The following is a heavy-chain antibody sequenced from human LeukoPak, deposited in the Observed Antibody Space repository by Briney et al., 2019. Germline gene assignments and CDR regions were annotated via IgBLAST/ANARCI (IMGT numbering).Heavy chain of an antibody. CDR3: ARDYYDSSGYFLVPDAFDI. CDR2: ISYDGSNK. V-gene: IGHV3-30-3*01. D-gene: IGHD3-22*01. J-gene: IGHJ3*02. CDR1: GFTFSSYA. Sequence: QPGRSLRLSCAASGFTFSSYAMHWVRQAPGKGLEWVAVISYDGSNKYYADSVKGRFTISRDNAKNSLYLQMNSLRAEDTAVYYCARDYYDSSGYFLVPDAFDIWGQGTMVTVSS.